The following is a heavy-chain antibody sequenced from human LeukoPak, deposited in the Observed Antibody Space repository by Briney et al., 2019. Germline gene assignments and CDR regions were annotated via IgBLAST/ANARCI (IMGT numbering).Heavy chain of an antibody. J-gene: IGHJ6*03. CDR1: GGSISSGDYY. D-gene: IGHD4-23*01. CDR3: ARVNYDYYYYMDV. CDR2: IYCSGST. V-gene: IGHV4-30-4*08. Sequence: TSQTLSLTCTLSGGSISSGDYYWSWIRQPPGKGLEWIGYIYCSGSTYYNPSLKSRVTISVDTSKNQFSLKLSSVTAADTAVYYCARVNYDYYYYMDVWGKGTTVTVSS.